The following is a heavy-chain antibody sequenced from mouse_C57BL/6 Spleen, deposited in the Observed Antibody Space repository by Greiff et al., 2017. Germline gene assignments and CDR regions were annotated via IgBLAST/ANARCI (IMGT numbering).Heavy chain of an antibody. CDR2: IDPSDSET. Sequence: QVQLQQPGAELVRPGSSVKLSCKASGYTFTSYWMHWVKPRPIQGLEWIGNIDPSDSETHYNQKFKDKATLTVDKSSSTAYMQLSSLTSEDSAVYYCARGHYGSSWGYFDVWGTGTTVTVSS. CDR1: GYTFTSYW. J-gene: IGHJ1*03. V-gene: IGHV1-52*01. CDR3: ARGHYGSSWGYFDV. D-gene: IGHD1-1*01.